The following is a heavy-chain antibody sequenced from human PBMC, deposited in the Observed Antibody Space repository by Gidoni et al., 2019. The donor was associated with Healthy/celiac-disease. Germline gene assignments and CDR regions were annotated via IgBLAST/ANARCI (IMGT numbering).Heavy chain of an antibody. J-gene: IGHJ6*03. V-gene: IGHV4-34*01. CDR3: ARGGRWLQFYYYYYMDV. CDR2: INHSGST. D-gene: IGHD5-12*01. CDR1: GVSFSGYY. Sequence: QLHLQQWGAGLLKPSATLSLTCAVYGVSFSGYYWSWIRQPPGKGLEWIGEINHSGSTNYNQSLKSRVTISVDTSKNQFSLKLSSVTAADTAVYYCARGGRWLQFYYYYYMDVWGKGTTVTVSS.